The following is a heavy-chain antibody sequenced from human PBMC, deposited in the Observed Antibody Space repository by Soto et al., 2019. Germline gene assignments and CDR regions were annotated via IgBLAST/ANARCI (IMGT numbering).Heavy chain of an antibody. CDR1: VFTFISYG. Sequence: PGGSLRLSCASSVFTFISYGMHWVRQAPGKGLEWVAVISYDGSNKYYADSVKGRFTISRDNSKNTLYLQMNSLRAEDTAVYYCARAVVVPAAFDYWGQGTLVTVSS. CDR3: ARAVVVPAAFDY. V-gene: IGHV3-30*03. CDR2: ISYDGSNK. J-gene: IGHJ4*02. D-gene: IGHD2-2*01.